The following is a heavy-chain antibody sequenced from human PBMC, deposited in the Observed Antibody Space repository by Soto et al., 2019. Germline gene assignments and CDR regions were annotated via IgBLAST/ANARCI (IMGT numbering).Heavy chain of an antibody. D-gene: IGHD3-22*01. V-gene: IGHV3-30-3*01. CDR1: GFTFSSYA. J-gene: IGHJ4*02. CDR3: ARGDNFYDSSGYYY. Sequence: GGSLRLSCVASGFTFSSYAMHWVRQTPGKGLEWVAVISYDGANQYYADSVKGRFTISRGTSKNTLYLQMNSLRAEDTAVYYCARGDNFYDSSGYYYWGQGTLVTVSS. CDR2: ISYDGANQ.